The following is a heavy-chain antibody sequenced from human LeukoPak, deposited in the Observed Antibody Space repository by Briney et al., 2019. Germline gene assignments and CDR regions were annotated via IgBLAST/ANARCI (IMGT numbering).Heavy chain of an antibody. CDR3: AKGALGTYYDYVWGSYRPYYFDY. V-gene: IGHV3-23*01. CDR1: GFTFSSYA. J-gene: IGHJ4*02. D-gene: IGHD3-16*02. Sequence: GGSLRLSCAASGFTFSSYAMSWVRQAPGKGLEWVSAISGSGGSTYYADSVKGRFTISRDKSKNTLYLQMNSLRAEDTAVYYCAKGALGTYYDYVWGSYRPYYFDYWGQGTLVTVSS. CDR2: ISGSGGST.